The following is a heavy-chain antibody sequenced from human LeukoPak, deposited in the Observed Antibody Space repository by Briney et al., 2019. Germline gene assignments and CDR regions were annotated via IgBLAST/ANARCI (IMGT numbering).Heavy chain of an antibody. Sequence: GGSLRLSCAASGFIFSPYWVTWVRQAPGMGLEWVANMKEDGGEKFYLDSVRGRFTISRDNAKNSLYLQMNSLRVEDTGVYYCARVRTEWYIDLWGRGTLVTVST. CDR2: MKEDGGEK. CDR3: ARVRTEWYIDL. V-gene: IGHV3-7*01. J-gene: IGHJ2*01. D-gene: IGHD2-8*02. CDR1: GFIFSPYW.